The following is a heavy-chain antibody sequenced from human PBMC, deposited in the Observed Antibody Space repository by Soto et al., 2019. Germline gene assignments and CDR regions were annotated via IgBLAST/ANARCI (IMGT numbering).Heavy chain of an antibody. V-gene: IGHV4-30-4*01. J-gene: IGHJ4*02. CDR2: IYYTGST. Sequence: SETLSLTCTVSGGSISSGDYYWSWIRQPPGKGLEWIGYIYYTGSTNYNPSLKSRVTISVDTSKNQFSLKLSSVTAADTAVYYCARGRYDFWSGFDFDYWGQGTLVTVSS. CDR3: ARGRYDFWSGFDFDY. CDR1: GGSISSGDYY. D-gene: IGHD3-3*01.